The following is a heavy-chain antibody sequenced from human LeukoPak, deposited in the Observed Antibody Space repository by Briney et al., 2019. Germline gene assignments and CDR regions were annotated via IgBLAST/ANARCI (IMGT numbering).Heavy chain of an antibody. J-gene: IGHJ4*02. D-gene: IGHD2-15*01. CDR3: AKGYCSGGSCYWRGYYFDY. CDR1: GFTVSSNY. V-gene: IGHV3-23*01. CDR2: ISGSGGST. Sequence: GGSLRLSCAASGFTVSSNYMSWVRQAPGKGLEWVSAISGSGGSTYYADSVKGRFTTSRDNSKNTLYLQMNSLRAEDTAVYYCAKGYCSGGSCYWRGYYFDYWGQGTLVTVSS.